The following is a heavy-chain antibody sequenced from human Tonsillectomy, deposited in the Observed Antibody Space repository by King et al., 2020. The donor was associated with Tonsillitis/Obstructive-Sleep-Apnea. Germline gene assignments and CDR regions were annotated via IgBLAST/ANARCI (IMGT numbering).Heavy chain of an antibody. CDR1: GYTFTSYG. Sequence: VQLVESGAEVKKPGASVKVSCKASGYTFTSYGISWVRQAPGQGLEWMGWISAYNGNTNYAQKLQGRVTMTTDTSTSTAYMELRSLRSDDTAVYYCARVRDIVVVPAAIWFDPWGQGTLVTVSS. V-gene: IGHV1-18*01. J-gene: IGHJ5*02. D-gene: IGHD2-2*01. CDR3: ARVRDIVVVPAAIWFDP. CDR2: ISAYNGNT.